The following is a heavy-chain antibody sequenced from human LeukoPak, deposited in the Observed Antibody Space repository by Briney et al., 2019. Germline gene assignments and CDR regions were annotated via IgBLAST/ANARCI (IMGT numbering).Heavy chain of an antibody. J-gene: IGHJ5*02. CDR3: ARDMTGTTFDP. Sequence: SETLSLTCTVSGGSISSGGYYWSWIRQHPGKGLEWIGYIYYSGSTYYNPSLKSRVTISVDTSKNQFSLKLSSVTAADTAVYYCARDMTGTTFDPWGQGTLVTVSS. V-gene: IGHV4-31*03. CDR1: GGSISSGGYY. CDR2: IYYSGST. D-gene: IGHD1-14*01.